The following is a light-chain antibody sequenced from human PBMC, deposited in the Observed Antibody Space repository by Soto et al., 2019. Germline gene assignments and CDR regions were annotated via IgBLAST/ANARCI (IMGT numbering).Light chain of an antibody. CDR3: QQYDNWPWT. Sequence: EIVMTQSPATLSVSPGVRATLSRRASRSTSDTLAWYQQKPGQAPRLLIYGASRRATSFPARFSGSGSGTDFTLTISSLQSEDFAVYYCQQYDNWPWTFGQGTKVDIK. CDR1: RSTSDT. V-gene: IGKV3-15*01. CDR2: GAS. J-gene: IGKJ1*01.